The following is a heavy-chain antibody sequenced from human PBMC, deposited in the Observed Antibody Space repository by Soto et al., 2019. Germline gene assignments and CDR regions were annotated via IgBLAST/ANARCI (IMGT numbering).Heavy chain of an antibody. Sequence: ASVKVSCKASGYAFTGYYMHWVRQAPGQGLEWMGWINPNSGGTDYAQKFQGRVTMTRDTSVSTAYMELSRLRSDDTAVYYCARDIAARLDWFDPWGQGTLVTVSS. CDR1: GYAFTGYY. CDR2: INPNSGGT. J-gene: IGHJ5*02. D-gene: IGHD6-6*01. CDR3: ARDIAARLDWFDP. V-gene: IGHV1-2*02.